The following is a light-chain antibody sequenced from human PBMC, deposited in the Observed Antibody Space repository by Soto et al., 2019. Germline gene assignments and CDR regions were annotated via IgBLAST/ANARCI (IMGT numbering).Light chain of an antibody. J-gene: IGKJ1*01. Sequence: DIQMTQSPSSLSASVGERVTITCQASQDISDYLSWYQQKPGKAPKLLIHDASDLETGVPSRFSGSGSGTDFTFTIRSLQPEDVATYFCQQHDDFPRTFGQGTTVELK. V-gene: IGKV1-33*01. CDR1: QDISDY. CDR2: DAS. CDR3: QQHDDFPRT.